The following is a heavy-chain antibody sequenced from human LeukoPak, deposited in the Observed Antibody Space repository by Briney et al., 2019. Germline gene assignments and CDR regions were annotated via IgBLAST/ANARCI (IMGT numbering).Heavy chain of an antibody. V-gene: IGHV4-59*01. CDR2: ISYNGSP. D-gene: IGHD3-9*01. CDR3: ARDHWLLLSKTWYYYGLDV. Sequence: SETLSLTCTVSGGSISNSYWSWIRLSPGKGLEWIGYISYNGSPDYSPSLKSRVTISSDTSKNQFFLIMRSVTAADTAVYYCARDHWLLLSKTWYYYGLDVWGQGTTVTVSS. CDR1: GGSISNSY. J-gene: IGHJ6*02.